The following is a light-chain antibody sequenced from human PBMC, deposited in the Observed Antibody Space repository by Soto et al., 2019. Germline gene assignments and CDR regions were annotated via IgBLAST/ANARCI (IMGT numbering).Light chain of an antibody. J-gene: IGKJ1*01. CDR2: GAS. V-gene: IGKV3-20*01. Sequence: EIVLTQSPGTVSLCPGERASRSCRASQSVSSSYLAWYQQKPGQAPRLLIYGASSRATGIPDRFSGSGSGTDFTLTISSLEPEDFAVYYCQRWSSWPRTFGQGTKVDIK. CDR3: QRWSSWPRT. CDR1: QSVSSSY.